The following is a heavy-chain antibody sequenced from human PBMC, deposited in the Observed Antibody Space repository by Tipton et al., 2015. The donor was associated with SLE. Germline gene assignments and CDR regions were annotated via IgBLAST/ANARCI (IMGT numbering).Heavy chain of an antibody. Sequence: TLSLTCTVSGGSISSGSYYWSWIRQPAGKGLEWIGHIYTSGSTNYNPSLKSRVTISLDTSKNQFSLKLSSVTAADTAVYYCARGVSGYFHYCYMDVWGKGTTVTISS. CDR2: IYTSGST. CDR3: ARGVSGYFHYCYMDV. J-gene: IGHJ6*03. CDR1: GGSISSGSYY. V-gene: IGHV4-61*09. D-gene: IGHD3-16*01.